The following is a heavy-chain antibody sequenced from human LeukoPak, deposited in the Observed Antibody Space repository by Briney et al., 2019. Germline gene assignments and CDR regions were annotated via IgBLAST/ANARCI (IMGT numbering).Heavy chain of an antibody. V-gene: IGHV3-33*01. CDR1: GSTFSSFG. J-gene: IGHJ4*02. D-gene: IGHD5-24*01. CDR2: IWYDGSKK. Sequence: SGGSLRLSCSASGSTFSSFGMHWVRQAPGKGLEWVTVIWYDGSKKYYADSVKGRFSISRDNGNNTLYLQMNSLRDEDTATYYCARDRGGDGYSGSDYWGQGTLVTVSS. CDR3: ARDRGGDGYSGSDY.